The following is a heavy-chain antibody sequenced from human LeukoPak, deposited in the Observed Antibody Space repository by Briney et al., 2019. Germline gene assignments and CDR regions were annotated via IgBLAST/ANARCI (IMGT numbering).Heavy chain of an antibody. CDR2: IKSDVTGT. CDR1: GFTFSGYW. Sequence: GGSLRLSCAGSGFTFSGYWMQWVRQSPGKGLVWVSRIKSDVTGTTYADSVTGRFTISRDNAKNTLYLQMNSLRAEDTDVYYCARDGDWVGGTIDYWGQRTPVTVSS. V-gene: IGHV3-74*03. J-gene: IGHJ4*02. D-gene: IGHD1-26*01. CDR3: ARDGDWVGGTIDY.